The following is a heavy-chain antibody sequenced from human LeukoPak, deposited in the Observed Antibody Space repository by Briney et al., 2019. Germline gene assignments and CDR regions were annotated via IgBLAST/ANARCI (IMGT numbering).Heavy chain of an antibody. V-gene: IGHV4-31*03. CDR1: GGSISSGGYY. D-gene: IGHD1-26*01. CDR2: IYYSGST. CDR3: ARDLGGATFDY. J-gene: IGHJ4*02. Sequence: SETLSLTCTVSGGSISSGGYYWSWIRQHPGRGLEWIGYIYYSGSTYYNPSLKSRVTISVVTSKNQFSLKLSSVTAADTAVYYCARDLGGATFDYWGQGTLVTVSS.